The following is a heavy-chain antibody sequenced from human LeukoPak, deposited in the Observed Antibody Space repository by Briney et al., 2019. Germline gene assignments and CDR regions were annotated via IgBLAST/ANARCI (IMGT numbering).Heavy chain of an antibody. CDR3: ARNSAWALDH. CDR1: GFTFSGYA. Sequence: GGSLRLSCAASGFTFSGYAMKWVRQAPGKGLGWVGVISFDGTNKSYADSVKGRFTISRDNSRKTVYLQMNSLRVEDTAVYYCARNSAWALDHWGQGTLASVSP. J-gene: IGHJ4*02. CDR2: ISFDGTNK. V-gene: IGHV3-30*01. D-gene: IGHD1-26*01.